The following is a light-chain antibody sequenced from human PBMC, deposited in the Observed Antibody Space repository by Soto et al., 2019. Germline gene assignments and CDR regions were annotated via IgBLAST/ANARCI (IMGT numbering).Light chain of an antibody. V-gene: IGLV2-11*01. CDR3: CSYVGSYSYV. CDR1: SSDVGGYNY. CDR2: DVT. J-gene: IGLJ1*01. Sequence: QSVLTQPRSVSGSPGQSVTISCTGTSSDVGGYNYVSWYQQHPGKAPKLMIYDVTKRPSGVPDRFSGFRSGNTASLTISGLQAEDEADYYCCSYVGSYSYVFGTGTQLTVL.